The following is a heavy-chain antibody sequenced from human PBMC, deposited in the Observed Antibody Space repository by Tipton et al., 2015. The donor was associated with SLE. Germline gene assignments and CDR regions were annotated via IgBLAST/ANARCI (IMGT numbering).Heavy chain of an antibody. CDR3: ARDNAIGGVGTVYYYYYGMDV. J-gene: IGHJ6*02. CDR1: GVSISSHY. Sequence: GLVKPSETMSLTCSVSGVSISSHYWSWIRQPPGKGLEWIGYIHYSGTTNYNPSLRGRVTMSVDTSKNQFSLKLSSVTAADTAMYYCARDNAIGGVGTVYYYYYGMDVWGQGTTVTVSS. V-gene: IGHV4-59*11. D-gene: IGHD2-8*01. CDR2: IHYSGTT.